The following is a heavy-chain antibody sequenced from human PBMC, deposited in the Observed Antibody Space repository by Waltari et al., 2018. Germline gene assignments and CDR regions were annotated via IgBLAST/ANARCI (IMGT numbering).Heavy chain of an antibody. CDR2: ISGSGGST. CDR1: GFTFSSYA. V-gene: IGHV3-23*01. CDR3: AKDADYDSSGYYYVRYYGMDV. J-gene: IGHJ6*02. Sequence: EVQLLESGGGLVQPGGSLRLSCAASGFTFSSYAMSWVRQAPGTGLEWVSAISGSGGSTYYADSVKGRFTISRDNSKNTLYLQMNSLRAEDTAVYYCAKDADYDSSGYYYVRYYGMDVWGQGTTVTVSS. D-gene: IGHD3-22*01.